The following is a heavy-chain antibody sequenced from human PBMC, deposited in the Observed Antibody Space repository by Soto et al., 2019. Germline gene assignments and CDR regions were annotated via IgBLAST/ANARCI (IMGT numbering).Heavy chain of an antibody. Sequence: ETLRLSCAASGFTFSSYWMSWVRQAPGKGLEWVANIKQDGSEKYYVDSVKGRFTISRDNAKNSLYLQMNSLRAEDTAVYYCARVKRFLEWSPYYFDYWGQGTLVTVSS. D-gene: IGHD3-3*01. J-gene: IGHJ4*02. CDR3: ARVKRFLEWSPYYFDY. V-gene: IGHV3-7*03. CDR2: IKQDGSEK. CDR1: GFTFSSYW.